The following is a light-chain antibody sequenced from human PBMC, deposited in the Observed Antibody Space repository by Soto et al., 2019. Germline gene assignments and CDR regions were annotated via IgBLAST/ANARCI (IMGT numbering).Light chain of an antibody. Sequence: DIQMTQSPSTLSASVAHRVTITCRASQSISTWLAWYQQKPGKAPKLLIYGASSLESGVPSRFSGSGSGTEFTLTINRLQPGDFATYYCLQYNSNSRTFGQGTKGDIK. CDR1: QSISTW. V-gene: IGKV1-5*01. CDR2: GAS. J-gene: IGKJ1*01. CDR3: LQYNSNSRT.